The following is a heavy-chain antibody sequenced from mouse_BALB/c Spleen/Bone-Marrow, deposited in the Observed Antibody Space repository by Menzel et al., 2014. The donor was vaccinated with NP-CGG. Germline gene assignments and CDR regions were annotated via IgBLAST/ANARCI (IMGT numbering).Heavy chain of an antibody. CDR1: GFTFTDYY. D-gene: IGHD1-2*01. V-gene: IGHV7-3*02. CDR2: IRNKANGYTT. Sequence: DVHLVESGGGLVQPGGSLRLSCATSGFTFTDYYMSWVRQPPGKALEWLGFIRNKANGYTTEYSASVKGRFTISRDNSQSILYLQMNTLGAEDSATYYCARDNYYGYHWYFDVWGAGTTVTVSS. J-gene: IGHJ1*01. CDR3: ARDNYYGYHWYFDV.